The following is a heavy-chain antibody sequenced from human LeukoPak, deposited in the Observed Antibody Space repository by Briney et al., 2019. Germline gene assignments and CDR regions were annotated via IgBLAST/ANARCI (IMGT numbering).Heavy chain of an antibody. Sequence: QPGGSLRLSCAASEFTFSAYYMTWVRQAPGKGLEWVGNIRADGSAKYYVDSVRGRFTISRDNAKDSLYLQMNSLRVEDTAVYYCARVQRGYSYNPLGYYYYMDVWGKGTTVTVSS. CDR3: ARVQRGYSYNPLGYYYYMDV. D-gene: IGHD5-18*01. J-gene: IGHJ6*03. CDR2: IRADGSAK. CDR1: EFTFSAYY. V-gene: IGHV3-7*01.